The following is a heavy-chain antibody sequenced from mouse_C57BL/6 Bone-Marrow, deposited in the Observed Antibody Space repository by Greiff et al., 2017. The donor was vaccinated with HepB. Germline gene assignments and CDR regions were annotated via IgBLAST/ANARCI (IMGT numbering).Heavy chain of an antibody. CDR3: ARPLLLRAHWYFDV. CDR1: GYAFSSSW. Sequence: QVQLKQSGPELVKPGASVKISCKASGYAFSSSWMNWVKQRPGKGLEWIGRIYPGDGDTNYNGKFKGKATLTADKSSSTAYMQLSSLTSEDSAVYFCARPLLLRAHWYFDVGGTGTTVTVSS. J-gene: IGHJ1*03. D-gene: IGHD1-1*01. V-gene: IGHV1-82*01. CDR2: IYPGDGDT.